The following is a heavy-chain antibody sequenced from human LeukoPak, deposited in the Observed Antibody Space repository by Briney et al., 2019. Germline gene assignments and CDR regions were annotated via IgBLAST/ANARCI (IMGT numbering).Heavy chain of an antibody. CDR2: IYYSGST. J-gene: IGHJ5*02. D-gene: IGHD2-15*01. V-gene: IGHV4-39*07. CDR3: ARDIVVVVAAINWFDP. CDR1: GGSISSSSYY. Sequence: SETLSLTCTVSGGSISSSSYYWGWIRQPPGKGLEWIGSIYYSGSTYYNLSLKSRVTISVDTSKNQFSLKLSSVTAADTAVYYCARDIVVVVAAINWFDPWGQGTLVTVSS.